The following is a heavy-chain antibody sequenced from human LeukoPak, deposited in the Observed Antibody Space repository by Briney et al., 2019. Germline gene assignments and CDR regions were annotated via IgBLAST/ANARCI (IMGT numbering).Heavy chain of an antibody. Sequence: PSETLSLTCTVSGVSIGSYYWSWIRQPPGKGLEWIGYIYYSGSTNYNPSLKSRVTISVDTSKNQFSLKLSSVTAADTAVYYCARYALGKYGDYRNWFDPWGQGTLVTVSS. CDR1: GVSIGSYY. CDR3: ARYALGKYGDYRNWFDP. V-gene: IGHV4-59*01. J-gene: IGHJ5*02. D-gene: IGHD4-17*01. CDR2: IYYSGST.